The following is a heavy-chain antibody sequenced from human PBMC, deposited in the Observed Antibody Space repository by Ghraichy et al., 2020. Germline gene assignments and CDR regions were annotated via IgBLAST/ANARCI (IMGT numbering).Heavy chain of an antibody. D-gene: IGHD6-13*01. CDR2: ISYDGSNK. CDR1: GFTFSSYA. CDR3: ARDRPSSSTKHYYYYGMDV. Sequence: GGSLRLSCAASGFTFSSYAMHWVRQAPGKGLEWVAVISYDGSNKYYADSVKGRFTISRDNSKNTLYLQMNSLRAEDTAVYYCARDRPSSSTKHYYYYGMDVWGQGTTVTVSS. V-gene: IGHV3-30-3*01. J-gene: IGHJ6*02.